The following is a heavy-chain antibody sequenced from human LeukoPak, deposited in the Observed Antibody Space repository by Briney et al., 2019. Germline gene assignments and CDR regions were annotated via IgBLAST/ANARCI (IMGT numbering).Heavy chain of an antibody. CDR2: MNPNSGNT. Sequence: ASVKVSCKASGYTFTSYDIDWVRPATGQGLEWMGWMNPNSGNTGYAQKFQGRVTMTRNTSISTAYMELSSLRSEDTAVYYCARGEAPLGSSSWGAWGQGTLVTVSS. J-gene: IGHJ4*02. CDR1: GYTFTSYD. CDR3: ARGEAPLGSSSWGA. D-gene: IGHD6-13*01. V-gene: IGHV1-8*01.